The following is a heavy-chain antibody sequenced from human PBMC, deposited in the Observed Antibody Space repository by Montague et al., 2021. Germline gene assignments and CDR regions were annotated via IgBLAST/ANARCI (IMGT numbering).Heavy chain of an antibody. V-gene: IGHV6-1*01. CDR1: GDSVSSNSAA. J-gene: IGHJ4*02. CDR3: ARDGGLYSSSWYLGYFDY. CDR2: TYYRSKWYN. Sequence: CAISGDSVSSNSAAWNWVRQSPSRGLEWLGRTYYRSKWYNDYAVSVKSRITINPDTSKNQFPLQLNSVTPEETAVYYCARDGGLYSSSWYLGYFDYWGQGTLVTGSS. D-gene: IGHD6-13*01.